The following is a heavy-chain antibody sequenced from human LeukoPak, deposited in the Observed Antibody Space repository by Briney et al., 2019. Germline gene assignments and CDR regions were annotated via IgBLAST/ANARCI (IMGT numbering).Heavy chain of an antibody. CDR3: AKDRYGVRGVSDY. J-gene: IGHJ4*02. CDR2: ISSSSSTI. Sequence: PGGSLRLSCAASGFTFSSYSMNWVRQAPGKGLEWVSYISSSSSTIYYADSVKGRFTISRDNAKNSLYLQMNSLRAEDTAVYYCAKDRYGVRGVSDYWGQGTLVTVSS. CDR1: GFTFSSYS. V-gene: IGHV3-48*01. D-gene: IGHD3-10*01.